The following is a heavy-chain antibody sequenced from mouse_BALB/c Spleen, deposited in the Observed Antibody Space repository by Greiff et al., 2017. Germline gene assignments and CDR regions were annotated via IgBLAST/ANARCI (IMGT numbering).Heavy chain of an antibody. Sequence: EVQRVESGGGLVQPGGSLRLSCATSGFTFTDYYMSWVRQPPGKALEWLGFIRNKANGYTTEYSASVKGRFTISRDNSKSILYLPMNTLRAEDSATYYCARASSLDYWGQGTPLTVSS. CDR2: IRNKANGYTT. D-gene: IGHD1-1*01. J-gene: IGHJ2*01. CDR1: GFTFTDYY. V-gene: IGHV7-3*02. CDR3: ARASSLDY.